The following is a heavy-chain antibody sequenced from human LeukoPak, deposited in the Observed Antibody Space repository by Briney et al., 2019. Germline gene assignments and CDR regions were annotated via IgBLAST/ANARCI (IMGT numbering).Heavy chain of an antibody. CDR1: GFTFSSFW. CDR3: ARQRLAVAGRNWFDP. CDR2: IKQDGSEK. J-gene: IGHJ5*02. Sequence: PGGSLRLSCAASGFTFSSFWMSWVSQAPGMGLEWVANIKQDGSEKYYVDSVKGRFTISRDNAKNSLYLQMNSLRAEDTAVYYCARQRLAVAGRNWFDPWGQGTLVTVSS. V-gene: IGHV3-7*01. D-gene: IGHD6-19*01.